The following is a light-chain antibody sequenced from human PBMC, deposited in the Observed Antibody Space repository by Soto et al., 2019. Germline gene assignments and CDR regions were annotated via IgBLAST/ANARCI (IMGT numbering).Light chain of an antibody. CDR3: QQYKNWPWK. J-gene: IGKJ1*01. CDR1: QSVNSN. CDR2: GAS. V-gene: IGKV3-15*01. Sequence: EIVMTQSPATLSVSPVERATLSCRASQSVNSNLAWYQQKPGQAPRRLIYGASTRATGIPARFSGSGSGTEFTLTISSLQSEDFEVYYCQQYKNWPWKLGQGTKVEIK.